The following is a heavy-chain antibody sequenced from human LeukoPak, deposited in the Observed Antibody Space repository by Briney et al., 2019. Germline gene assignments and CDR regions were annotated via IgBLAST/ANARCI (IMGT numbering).Heavy chain of an antibody. CDR3: ARDCNPYYYDSSGYYPPDY. J-gene: IGHJ4*02. Sequence: ASVKVSCKASGYTFTSYGISWVRQAPGQGVEWMGWISAYNGNTNYAQKLQGRVTMTTDTSTSTAYMELRSLRSDDTAVYYCARDCNPYYYDSSGYYPPDYWGQGTLVTVSS. V-gene: IGHV1-18*01. CDR2: ISAYNGNT. CDR1: GYTFTSYG. D-gene: IGHD3-22*01.